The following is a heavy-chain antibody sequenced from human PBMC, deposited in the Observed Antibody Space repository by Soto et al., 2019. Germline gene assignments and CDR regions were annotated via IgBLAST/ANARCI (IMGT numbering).Heavy chain of an antibody. CDR1: GGTFSSYA. Sequence: SVKVSCKASGGTFSSYAISWVRQAPGQGLEWMGGIIPIFGTANYAQKFQGRVTITADESTSTAYMELSSLRSEDTAVYYCARVYFGGYYYYYGMDVWGQGTTVTVSS. CDR2: IIPIFGTA. D-gene: IGHD3-3*01. CDR3: ARVYFGGYYYYYGMDV. V-gene: IGHV1-69*13. J-gene: IGHJ6*02.